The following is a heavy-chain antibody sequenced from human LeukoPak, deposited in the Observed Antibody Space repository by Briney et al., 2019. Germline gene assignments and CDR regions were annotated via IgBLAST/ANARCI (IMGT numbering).Heavy chain of an antibody. V-gene: IGHV1-2*02. CDR1: GYTFTGYY. CDR2: INPNSGGT. J-gene: IGHJ4*02. CDR3: ARCPISAAVRYFDWSFDY. Sequence: GASVKVSCKASGYTFTGYYMHWVRQAPGQGLEWMGWINPNSGGTNYAQKFQGRVTMTRDTSISTAYMELSRLRSDGTAVYYCARCPISAAVRYFDWSFDYWGQGTLVTVSS. D-gene: IGHD3-9*01.